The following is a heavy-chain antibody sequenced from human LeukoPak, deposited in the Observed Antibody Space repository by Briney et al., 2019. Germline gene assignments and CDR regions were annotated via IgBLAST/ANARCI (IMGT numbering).Heavy chain of an antibody. CDR1: GGSINSHY. CDR2: IYYSGST. Sequence: EAPSLPCPFPGGSINSHYWTWIRQPPGKGMEWIGYIYYSGSTNYNPSLKSRVTISVDTSKNQLSLKLRSVTAADTAVYYCAREGNDYGGNSIDYWGQGTLVTVSS. CDR3: AREGNDYGGNSIDY. V-gene: IGHV4-59*11. D-gene: IGHD4-23*01. J-gene: IGHJ4*02.